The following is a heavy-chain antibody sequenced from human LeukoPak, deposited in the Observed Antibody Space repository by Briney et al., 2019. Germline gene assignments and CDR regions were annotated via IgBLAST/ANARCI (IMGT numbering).Heavy chain of an antibody. J-gene: IGHJ6*03. Sequence: PGGSLRLSCAASGFTFSNAWMSWVRQAPGKGLEWVGRIKSKTDGGTTDYAAPVKGRFTISRDDSKNTLYLQMNSPKTEDTAVYYCTTDPLPDCSSTSCYYYYYMDVWGNGTTVTVSS. D-gene: IGHD2-2*01. CDR3: TTDPLPDCSSTSCYYYYYMDV. V-gene: IGHV3-15*01. CDR2: IKSKTDGGTT. CDR1: GFTFSNAW.